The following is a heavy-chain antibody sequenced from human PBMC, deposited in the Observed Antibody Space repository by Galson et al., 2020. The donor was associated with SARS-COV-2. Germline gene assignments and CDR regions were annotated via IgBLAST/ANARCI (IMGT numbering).Heavy chain of an antibody. CDR3: AAVRPVPAATYYCYGMDV. CDR2: IVVGSGNT. Sequence: SVKVPCKASGFTFTSSAVQWVRQARGQRLEWIGWIVVGSGNTNYAQKFQERVTITRDMSTSTAYMELSSLRSEDTAVYYCAAVRPVPAATYYCYGMDVWGQGTTVTVSS. CDR1: GFTFTSSA. J-gene: IGHJ6*02. D-gene: IGHD2-2*01. V-gene: IGHV1-58*01.